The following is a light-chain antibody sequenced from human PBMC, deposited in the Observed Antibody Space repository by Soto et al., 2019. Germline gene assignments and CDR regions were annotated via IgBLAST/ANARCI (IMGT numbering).Light chain of an antibody. CDR3: QQYNDWPPT. Sequence: DIVMTQSPATLSVSPGERATLSCRASQSVSSNLAWYQQKPCQDPRLLIYGASTRATGIPDRFSSSGSGTEFTFTISSLQSEDFVGYYCQQYNDWPPTFGQGTKVDI. V-gene: IGKV3-15*01. CDR2: GAS. J-gene: IGKJ1*01. CDR1: QSVSSN.